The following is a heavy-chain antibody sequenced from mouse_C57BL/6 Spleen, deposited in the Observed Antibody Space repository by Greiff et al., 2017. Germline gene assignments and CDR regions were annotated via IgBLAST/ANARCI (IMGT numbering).Heavy chain of an antibody. CDR3: ARLAYYYGSSPAWFAY. CDR2: IDPNSGGT. J-gene: IGHJ3*01. CDR1: GYTFTSYW. D-gene: IGHD1-1*01. Sequence: VQLQQPGAELVKPGASVKLSCKASGYTFTSYWMHWVKQRPGRGLEWIGRIDPNSGGTKYNEKFKSKATLTVDTPSSTAYMQLSSLTSEDSAVYYCARLAYYYGSSPAWFAYWGQGTLVTVSA. V-gene: IGHV1-72*01.